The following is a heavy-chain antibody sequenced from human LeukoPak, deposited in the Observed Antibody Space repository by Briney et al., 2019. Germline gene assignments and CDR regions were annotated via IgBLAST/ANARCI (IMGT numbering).Heavy chain of an antibody. CDR3: AVDFFPYYYMDV. CDR1: GFTFSSYA. Sequence: SGGSLRLSCAASGFTFSSYAMSWVRQAPGKGLEWVSSISSSSSYIYYADSVKGRFTISRDNAKNSLYLQMNSLRAEDTAVYYCAVDFFPYYYMDVWGKGTTVTVSS. CDR2: ISSSSSYI. J-gene: IGHJ6*03. D-gene: IGHD3-3*01. V-gene: IGHV3-21*01.